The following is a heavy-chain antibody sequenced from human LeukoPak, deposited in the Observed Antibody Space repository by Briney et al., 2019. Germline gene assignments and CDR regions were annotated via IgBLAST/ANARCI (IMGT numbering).Heavy chain of an antibody. D-gene: IGHD5/OR15-5a*01. CDR1: GYSFANYW. CDR2: IYPGDSQT. V-gene: IGHV5-51*01. J-gene: IGHJ5*02. Sequence: GESLKISCKGSGYSFANYWIGWVRQMLGKGLEWMGIIYPGDSQTRYSPSFQGQVTISADKFISTAYLQWSSLKASDTAIYYCARSSVTWFDPWGQGTLVTVSS. CDR3: ARSSVTWFDP.